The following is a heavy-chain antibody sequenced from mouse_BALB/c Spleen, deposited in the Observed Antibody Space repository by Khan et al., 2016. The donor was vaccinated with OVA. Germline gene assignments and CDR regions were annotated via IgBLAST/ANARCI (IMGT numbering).Heavy chain of an antibody. CDR1: GFSLTSYG. D-gene: IGHD2-4*01. J-gene: IGHJ3*01. CDR3: ARNYYYDEGLAY. CDR2: IWSGGST. Sequence: QMQLEESGPGLVQPSQSLSITCTVSGFSLTSYGVHRVRQSPGKGLEWLGVIWSGGSTDYNAAFISRLSISKDNSKSQVFFKMNSLQANDTAIYYCARNYYYDEGLAYWGQGTLVTVSA. V-gene: IGHV2-2*02.